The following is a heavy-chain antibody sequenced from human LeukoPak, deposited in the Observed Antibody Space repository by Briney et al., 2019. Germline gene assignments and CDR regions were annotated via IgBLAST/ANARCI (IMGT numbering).Heavy chain of an antibody. CDR2: IYTSGST. V-gene: IGHV4-4*07. J-gene: IGHJ6*03. CDR1: GGSISSYY. CDR3: ARDSRSYNWNDFNYYYYMDV. D-gene: IGHD1-1*01. Sequence: SETLSLTCTVSGGSISSYYWSWIRQPAGKGLEWIGRIYTSGSTNYNPSLKSRVTMSVDTSKNQFSLKLSSVTAADTAVYYCARDSRSYNWNDFNYYYYMDVWGKGTTVTISS.